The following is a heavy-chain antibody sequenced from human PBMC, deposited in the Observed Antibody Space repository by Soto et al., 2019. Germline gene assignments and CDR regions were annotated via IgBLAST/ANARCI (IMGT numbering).Heavy chain of an antibody. CDR1: GFTFSSHA. D-gene: IGHD2-8*01. J-gene: IGHJ3*02. CDR2: TSFDGSNK. V-gene: IGHV3-30-3*01. CDR3: GRDLGIVLMVYAFDI. Sequence: QVQLVESGGGVVQPGGSLRLSCAASGFTFSSHAIHWVRQAPGKGLEWVAATSFDGSNKYYTDSVRGRFTISRDNSKNTLYLRMNSLRTEETAVYYCGRDLGIVLMVYAFDIWGQGTMVTVSS.